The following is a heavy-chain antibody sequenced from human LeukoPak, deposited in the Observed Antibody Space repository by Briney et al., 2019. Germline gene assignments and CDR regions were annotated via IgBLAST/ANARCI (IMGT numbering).Heavy chain of an antibody. CDR1: GGSISGYY. D-gene: IGHD3-9*01. V-gene: IGHV4-59*01. CDR2: IYYSGST. Sequence: SETLSLTCTVSGGSISGYYWSWIRQPPGKGLEGIGYIYYSGSTNYNPSLKSRVTISVDTSKNQFSLKLSSVTAADTAVYYCARGRYFDWLPDYWGQGTLVTVSS. J-gene: IGHJ4*02. CDR3: ARGRYFDWLPDY.